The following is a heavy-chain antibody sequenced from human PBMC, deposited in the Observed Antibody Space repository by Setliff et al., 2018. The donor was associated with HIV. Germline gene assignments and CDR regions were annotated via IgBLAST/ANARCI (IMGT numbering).Heavy chain of an antibody. D-gene: IGHD1-1*01. CDR3: VRGPGGTVPQPLDAFDI. CDR2: IYYSGTT. J-gene: IGHJ3*02. CDR1: GGSINSGSYY. V-gene: IGHV4-61*10. Sequence: SETLSLTCTVSGGSINSGSYYWNWIRQPAGKGLEWIGHIYYSGTTKYNHSLKIRVSISVDTSKNQFPLKLSSVTAADTAVYYCVRGPGGTVPQPLDAFDICGQGTMVTVSS.